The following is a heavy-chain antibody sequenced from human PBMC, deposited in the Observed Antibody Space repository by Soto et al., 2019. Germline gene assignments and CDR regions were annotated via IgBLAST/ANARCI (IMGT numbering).Heavy chain of an antibody. CDR3: ARDRLMATAGTARHYFGLDV. CDR2: IYYSGNT. Sequence: TLSLTCTFSGGSIRSGGYYWSWVRQNPRRGLEWIGNIYYSGNTYYNPSLKSRLTISVDTSKNQFSLNLSSVTAADTAVYYCARDRLMATAGTARHYFGLDVWGQGTTVTVSS. D-gene: IGHD5-18*01. J-gene: IGHJ6*02. CDR1: GGSIRSGGYY. V-gene: IGHV4-31*03.